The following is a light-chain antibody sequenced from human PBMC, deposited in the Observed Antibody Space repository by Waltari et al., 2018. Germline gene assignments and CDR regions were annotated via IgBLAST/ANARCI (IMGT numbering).Light chain of an antibody. Sequence: EIVMTQSPVTLSVSPGEGATLSCRASQSVSSNLAWYQQRPGQALRLLIYGASTGATGVPARLSGSGSGTEFTLTISSLQSEDFAVYYCQQHNNWPYTFGQGTTVEI. V-gene: IGKV3-15*01. CDR2: GAS. J-gene: IGKJ2*01. CDR1: QSVSSN. CDR3: QQHNNWPYT.